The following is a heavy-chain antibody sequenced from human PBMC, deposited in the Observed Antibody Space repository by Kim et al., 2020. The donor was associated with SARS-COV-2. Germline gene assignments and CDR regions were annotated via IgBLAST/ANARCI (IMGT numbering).Heavy chain of an antibody. CDR2: ISSGGSRI. CDR3: ARYMEDDLGRGGFDP. D-gene: IGHD3-10*01. CDR1: GFTFSDHY. V-gene: IGHV3-11*01. J-gene: IGHJ5*02. Sequence: GGSLRLSCAASGFTFSDHYMSWIRQAPGKGLEWVSYISSGGSRIYYADSVKGRFTISRDNAKNSLYLQMNSLRAEDTAVYYCARYMEDDLGRGGFDPWGQGTLVTVSS.